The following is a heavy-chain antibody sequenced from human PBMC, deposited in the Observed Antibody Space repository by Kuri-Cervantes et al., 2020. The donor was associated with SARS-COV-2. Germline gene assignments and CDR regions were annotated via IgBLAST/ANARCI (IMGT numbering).Heavy chain of an antibody. V-gene: IGHV1-8*02. Sequence: AAVKVSCNASGYTITSYDINWVRHATGEGLEWMGWMNPNSGNTGYTQKFQCRVTMTRNSSISTAYMELSSLRSEDTAVYYCAREVKPDCSSTCCYIYYFDYWGQGTLVTVSS. CDR1: GYTITSYD. J-gene: IGHJ4*02. CDR3: AREVKPDCSSTCCYIYYFDY. CDR2: MNPNSGNT. D-gene: IGHD2-2*01.